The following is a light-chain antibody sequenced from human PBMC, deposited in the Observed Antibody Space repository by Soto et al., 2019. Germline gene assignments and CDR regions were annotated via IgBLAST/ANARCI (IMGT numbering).Light chain of an antibody. CDR1: QSVLYSSNNKNY. J-gene: IGKJ4*01. CDR2: WAS. CDR3: QQYNNWPRAT. V-gene: IGKV4-1*01. Sequence: DIVMTQSPDSLAVSLGERATINCKSSQSVLYSSNNKNYLAWYQQKPGQPPKLLIYWASTRESGVPDRFSGSGSGTEFNLTISSLQSEDFGVYYCQQYNNWPRATFGGGTKGDIK.